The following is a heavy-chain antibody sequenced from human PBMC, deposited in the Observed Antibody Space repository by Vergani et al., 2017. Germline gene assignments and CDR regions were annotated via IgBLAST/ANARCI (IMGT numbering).Heavy chain of an antibody. D-gene: IGHD3-9*01. Sequence: QVQVVQSGAEVKKSGASVKVSCKTSGYTFSNYYMHWVRQAPGQGLEWMGIINPSGGHTNYAQKFQGIVTIARDTSTSTVYMELSSLRSEDTAIYYCARGDYGILTGYRYWGQGTLVTVAA. CDR1: GYTFSNYY. V-gene: IGHV1-46*03. CDR2: INPSGGHT. J-gene: IGHJ4*02. CDR3: ARGDYGILTGYRY.